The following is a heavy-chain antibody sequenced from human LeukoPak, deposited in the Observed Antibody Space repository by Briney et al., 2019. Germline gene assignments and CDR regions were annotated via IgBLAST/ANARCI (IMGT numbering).Heavy chain of an antibody. D-gene: IGHD1/OR15-1a*01. V-gene: IGHV4-31*03. Sequence: PSQTLSLTCTVSGGSISSGGYYWSWIRQHPGKGLEWIGYIYYSGSTYYNPSLKSRVTISVDTSKNQFSLKLSSVTAAATAVYYCATGTGVYYYYYYMDVWGKGTTVTVSS. CDR1: GGSISSGGYY. J-gene: IGHJ6*03. CDR2: IYYSGST. CDR3: ATGTGVYYYYYYMDV.